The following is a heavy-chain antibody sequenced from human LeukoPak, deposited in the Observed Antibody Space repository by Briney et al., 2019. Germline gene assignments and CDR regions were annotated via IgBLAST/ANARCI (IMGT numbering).Heavy chain of an antibody. CDR3: AGSPLGATFGI. V-gene: IGHV3-21*01. Sequence: GGSLRLSCAASGFTVSTNYMSWVRQAPGKGLEWVSSISSSSSYIYYADSVKGRFTISRDNAKNSLYLQMNSLRAEDTAVYYCAGSPLGATFGIWGQGTLVTVSS. J-gene: IGHJ4*02. D-gene: IGHD1-26*01. CDR2: ISSSSSYI. CDR1: GFTVSTNY.